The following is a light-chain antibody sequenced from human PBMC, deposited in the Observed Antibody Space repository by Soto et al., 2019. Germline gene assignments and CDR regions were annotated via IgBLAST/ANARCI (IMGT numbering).Light chain of an antibody. CDR3: QHYGSTPWT. J-gene: IGKJ1*01. Sequence: EIVLTQSPGTLSLSPGEGGNLSCRASQSVCSRCLAWYQQKPGQAPRLLIFGASSRATGIPDTFSGSGSGTDFTLTISRLEPEGSAVYYCQHYGSTPWTFGQGTK. CDR1: QSVCSRC. CDR2: GAS. V-gene: IGKV3-20*01.